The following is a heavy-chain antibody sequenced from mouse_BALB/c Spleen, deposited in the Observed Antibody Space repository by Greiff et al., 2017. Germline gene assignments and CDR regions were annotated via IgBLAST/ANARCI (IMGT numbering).Heavy chain of an antibody. V-gene: IGHV2-9*02. D-gene: IGHD2-4*01. CDR2: IWAGGST. J-gene: IGHJ4*01. CDR3: AREDYDVGYYAMDY. Sequence: VQLQQSGPGLVAPSQSLSITCTVSGFSLTSYGVHWVRQPPGKGLEWLGVIWAGGSTNYNSALMSRLSISKDNSKSQVFLKMNSLQTDDTAMYYCAREDYDVGYYAMDYWGQGTSVTVSS. CDR1: GFSLTSYG.